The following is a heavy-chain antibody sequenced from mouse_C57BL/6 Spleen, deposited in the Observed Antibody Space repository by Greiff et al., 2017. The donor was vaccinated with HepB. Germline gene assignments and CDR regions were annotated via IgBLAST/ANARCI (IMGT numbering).Heavy chain of an antibody. CDR1: GYTFTDYY. CDR3: ARTLQPYYYAMDY. V-gene: IGHV1-76*01. CDR2: IYPGSGNT. Sequence: VQLKESGAELVRPGASVKLSCKASGYTFTDYYINWVKQRPGQGLEWIARIYPGSGNTYYNEKFKGKATLTAEKSSSTAYMQLSSLTSEDSAVYFCARTLQPYYYAMDYWGQGTSVTVSS. J-gene: IGHJ4*01. D-gene: IGHD6-1*01.